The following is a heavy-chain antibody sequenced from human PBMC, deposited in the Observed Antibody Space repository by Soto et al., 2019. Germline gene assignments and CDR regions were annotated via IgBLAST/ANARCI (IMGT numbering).Heavy chain of an antibody. CDR1: GFTFSSYS. V-gene: IGHV3-21*01. Sequence: GGSLRLSCAASGFTFSSYSMNWVRQAPGKGLEWVSSISSSSSYIYYADSVKGRFTISRDNAKNSLYLQMNSLRAEDTAVYYCARDTYYDFWSGYYPPYYYYYMDVWGKGTTVTVSS. CDR3: ARDTYYDFWSGYYPPYYYYYMDV. J-gene: IGHJ6*03. CDR2: ISSSSSYI. D-gene: IGHD3-3*01.